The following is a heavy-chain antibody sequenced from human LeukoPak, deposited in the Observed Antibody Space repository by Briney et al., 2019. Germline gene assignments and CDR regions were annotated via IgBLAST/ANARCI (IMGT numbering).Heavy chain of an antibody. V-gene: IGHV4-59*08. CDR1: GGPISSYY. D-gene: IGHD3-10*01. J-gene: IGHJ4*02. CDR2: IYYSGST. CDR3: ARHRQKSYPFDY. Sequence: PSETLSLTCTVSGGPISSYYWSWIRQPPGKGLEWIGYIYYSGSTNYNPSLKSRVTISVDTSKNQFSLKLSSVTAADTAVYYCARHRQKSYPFDYWGQGTLVTVSS.